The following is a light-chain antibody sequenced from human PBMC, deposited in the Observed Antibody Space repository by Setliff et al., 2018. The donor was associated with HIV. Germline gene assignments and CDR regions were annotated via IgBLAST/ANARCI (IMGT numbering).Light chain of an antibody. CDR3: SSYSSGNFV. V-gene: IGLV2-14*01. Sequence: QSALTQPASVSGSPGQSITISCTGTSSDVGGYDYVSWFQQYPDRAPKLLIYDINKRPSRVSGRFSGSKSGNTASLTISGLQTADEADYYCSSYSSGNFVFGSGTKVTVL. J-gene: IGLJ1*01. CDR1: SSDVGGYDY. CDR2: DIN.